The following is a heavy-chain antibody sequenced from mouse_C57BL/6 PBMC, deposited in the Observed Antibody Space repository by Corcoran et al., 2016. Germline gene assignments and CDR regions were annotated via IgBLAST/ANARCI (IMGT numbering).Heavy chain of an antibody. V-gene: IGHV9-3*01. J-gene: IGHJ2*01. CDR2: INTYSGVP. Sequence: QIQLVQSGPELKKPGETVKISCKASGYTITTYGMSWVKQAPGKGLKWMGWINTYSGVPTYADDFKGRFAFSLETSASTAYLQINNLKNEDTATYFCARSVYDYDPLDYWGQGTTLTVSS. CDR3: ARSVYDYDPLDY. CDR1: GYTITTYG. D-gene: IGHD2-4*01.